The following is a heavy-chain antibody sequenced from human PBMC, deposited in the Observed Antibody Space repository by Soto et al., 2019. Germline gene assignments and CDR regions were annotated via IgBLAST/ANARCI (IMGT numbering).Heavy chain of an antibody. J-gene: IGHJ4*02. Sequence: PSETLSLTCTASGDSISRSSYYWAWIRQPPGKGLEWIANIYYSGSTFYNPSLKSRVTISLDTSKNQFSLKLRSVTAADTAVYYCARHEAGWYFDSWGQGTLVTVSS. CDR1: GDSISRSSYY. D-gene: IGHD6-25*01. V-gene: IGHV4-39*01. CDR2: IYYSGST. CDR3: ARHEAGWYFDS.